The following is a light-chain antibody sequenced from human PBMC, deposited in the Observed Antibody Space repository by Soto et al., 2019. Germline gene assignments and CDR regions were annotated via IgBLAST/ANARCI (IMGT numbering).Light chain of an antibody. CDR1: QSVSSKY. J-gene: IGKJ3*01. CDR3: QQYGSSLST. Sequence: DIVLTQSPGTLSLSPGERATLSCRASQSVSSKYLAWYQQKPGQPPRVLIYGTSIRATGIPERFSGGGSGTASTLPSTSLESEYFAMDLCQQYGSSLSTFGDVTKVDF. V-gene: IGKV3-20*01. CDR2: GTS.